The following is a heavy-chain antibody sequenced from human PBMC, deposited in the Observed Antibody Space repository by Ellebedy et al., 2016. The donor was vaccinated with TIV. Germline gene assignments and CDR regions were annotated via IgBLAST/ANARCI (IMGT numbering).Heavy chain of an antibody. Sequence: GESPKISCAASGFTFSDYYMSWIRQAPGKGLEWVSYISTSGRTIYYADSVKGRFTISRDNAKNSLYLQMKSLRAEDTAVYYCARDARFIDQQHNWFDPWGQGTLVIVSS. J-gene: IGHJ5*02. CDR2: ISTSGRTI. D-gene: IGHD2-2*01. CDR3: ARDARFIDQQHNWFDP. V-gene: IGHV3-11*01. CDR1: GFTFSDYY.